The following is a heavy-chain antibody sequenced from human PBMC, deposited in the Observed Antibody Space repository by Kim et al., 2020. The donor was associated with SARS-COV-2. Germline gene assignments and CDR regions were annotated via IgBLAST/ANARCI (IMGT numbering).Heavy chain of an antibody. Sequence: GGSLRLSCAASGFTFGSYEMNWVRQAPGKGLEWVSYISSSGSTIYYADSVKGRFTISRDNAKNSLYLQMNSLRAEDTAVYYCARDSSGWYPHYYYMDVWGKATTVTVSS. D-gene: IGHD6-19*01. J-gene: IGHJ6*03. CDR3: ARDSSGWYPHYYYMDV. CDR1: GFTFGSYE. V-gene: IGHV3-48*03. CDR2: ISSSGSTI.